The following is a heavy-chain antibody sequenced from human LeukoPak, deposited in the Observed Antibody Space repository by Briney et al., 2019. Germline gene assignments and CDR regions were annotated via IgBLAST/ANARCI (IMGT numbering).Heavy chain of an antibody. V-gene: IGHV3-11*04. D-gene: IGHD2-2*01. Sequence: GGSLRLSCAASGFTFSDYYMSWIRQAPGKGLEWVSYISSSGSTIYYADSVKGRFTISRDNAKNSLYLQMNSLRAEDTAVYYCARRAVVPAASPPYFDYWGQGTLVTVSS. J-gene: IGHJ4*02. CDR3: ARRAVVPAASPPYFDY. CDR2: ISSSGSTI. CDR1: GFTFSDYY.